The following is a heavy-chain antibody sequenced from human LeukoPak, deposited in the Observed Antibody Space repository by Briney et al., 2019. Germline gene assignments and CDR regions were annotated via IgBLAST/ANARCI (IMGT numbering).Heavy chain of an antibody. V-gene: IGHV3-23*01. D-gene: IGHD2-21*02. J-gene: IGHJ4*02. Sequence: GGSLRLSCAASGFTFSSYAMSWVRQAPGKGLEWVSVISSTGGNTYYADSVKGRFTISRDNSKNTVYLQMNSLRAEDTALYYCSKEGSDDYYFDYWGQGTLLTVSS. CDR1: GFTFSSYA. CDR2: ISSTGGNT. CDR3: SKEGSDDYYFDY.